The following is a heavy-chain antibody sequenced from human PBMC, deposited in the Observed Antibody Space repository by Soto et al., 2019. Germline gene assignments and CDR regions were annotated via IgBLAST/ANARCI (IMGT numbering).Heavy chain of an antibody. D-gene: IGHD1-7*01. V-gene: IGHV4-4*02. J-gene: IGHJ4*02. CDR3: ASRDPGTSVDY. CDR2: IYRTGRT. Sequence: SETLSLTCAVSGGSFTSNNWWPWVRQPPGQGLEWIGEIYRTGRTNYNPSLNSRVTISLDKSENQFSLKVTSLTAADTAVYYCASRDPGTSVDYWGQGTLVTVSS. CDR1: GGSFTSNNW.